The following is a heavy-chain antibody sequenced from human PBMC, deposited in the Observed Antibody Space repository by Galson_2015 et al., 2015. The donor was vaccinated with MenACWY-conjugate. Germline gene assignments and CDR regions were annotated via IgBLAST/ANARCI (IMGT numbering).Heavy chain of an antibody. J-gene: IGHJ4*02. CDR2: IKQDGLVQ. CDR3: AIAHPYRDAKF. Sequence: SLRLSCAASGFTFSRHWMNWVRQAPGKGLEWVAHIKQDGLVQDYVDSVKGRFTISRDNARKSLFLEMHSLRVDDTAVYYCAIAHPYRDAKFWGQGALVTVTS. CDR1: GFTFSRHW. V-gene: IGHV3-7*03. D-gene: IGHD4-11*01.